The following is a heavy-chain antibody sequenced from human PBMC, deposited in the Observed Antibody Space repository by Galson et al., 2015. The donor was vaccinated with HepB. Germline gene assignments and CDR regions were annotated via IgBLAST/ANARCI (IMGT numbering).Heavy chain of an antibody. Sequence: SVKVSCKASGNSHYIHWMRQAPGQRLEWMGWVDPNTGATNYAQKFQGRVTMTRDTSISTVYMELSSLTSDDTALFYCAISVQSPAIPAFDYWGQGTLVTVSS. J-gene: IGHJ4*02. D-gene: IGHD2-2*02. CDR2: VDPNTGAT. CDR3: AISVQSPAIPAFDY. V-gene: IGHV1-2*02. CDR1: GNSHY.